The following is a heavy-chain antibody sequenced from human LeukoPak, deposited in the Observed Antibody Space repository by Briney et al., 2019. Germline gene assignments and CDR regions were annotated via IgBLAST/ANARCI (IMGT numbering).Heavy chain of an antibody. Sequence: SETLSLTCTVSGGSISSGDYYWSWIRQPPGKGLEWIGYIYYSGSTYYNPSLKSRVTISVDTSKNQFSLKLSSVTAADTAVYYCARTNDFWTGYYEKWGRGTLVTVSS. CDR2: IYYSGST. CDR1: GGSISSGDYY. D-gene: IGHD3/OR15-3a*01. V-gene: IGHV4-30-4*01. J-gene: IGHJ4*02. CDR3: ARTNDFWTGYYEK.